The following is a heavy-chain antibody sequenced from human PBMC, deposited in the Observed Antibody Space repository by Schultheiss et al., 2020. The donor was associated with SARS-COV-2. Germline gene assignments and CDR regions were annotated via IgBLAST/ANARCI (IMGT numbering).Heavy chain of an antibody. D-gene: IGHD2-21*02. CDR3: ARFEAYCGGDCWWYFDL. J-gene: IGHJ2*01. V-gene: IGHV3-48*01. CDR2: ISSSSSTI. CDR1: GFTFSGYA. Sequence: GGSLRLSCVASGFTFSGYAMNWVRQAPGKGLEWVSYISSSSSTIYYADSVKGRFTISRDTSKSTLYLQMNSLRTEDTAMYYCARFEAYCGGDCWWYFDLWGRGTLVTVSS.